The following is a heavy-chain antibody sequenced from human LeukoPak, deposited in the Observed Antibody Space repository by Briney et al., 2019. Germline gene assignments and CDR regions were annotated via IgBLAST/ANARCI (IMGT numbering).Heavy chain of an antibody. CDR2: LSGSGGSS. J-gene: IGHJ5*02. Sequence: GGSLRLSCAASGFTFASYAMNWVRQAPGEGREWVSSLSGSGGSSYYADSVKGRFTISRDNSNNTVYLQMNSLRVEDSALYFCAKGRGSRAYNYFDTWGQGSPVIVSS. D-gene: IGHD6-13*01. CDR1: GFTFASYA. CDR3: AKGRGSRAYNYFDT. V-gene: IGHV3-23*01.